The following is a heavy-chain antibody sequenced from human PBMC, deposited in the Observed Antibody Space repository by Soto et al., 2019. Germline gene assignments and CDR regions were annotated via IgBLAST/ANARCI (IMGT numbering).Heavy chain of an antibody. Sequence: TSETLSLTCTVSGGSISSYYWSWIRQPPGKGLEWIGYIYYSGSTNYNPSLKSRVTISVDTSKNQFSLKLSSVTAADTAVYYCARAWAHYFDYWGQGTLVTVSS. CDR3: ARAWAHYFDY. CDR1: GGSISSYY. V-gene: IGHV4-59*01. CDR2: IYYSGST. J-gene: IGHJ4*02.